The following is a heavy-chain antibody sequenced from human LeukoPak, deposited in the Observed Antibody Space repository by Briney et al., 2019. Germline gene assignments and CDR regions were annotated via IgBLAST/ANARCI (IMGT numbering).Heavy chain of an antibody. Sequence: KPSETLSLTCTVSGGSISSGGYYWSWIRQHPGKGLEWIGYIYYSGSTYYNPSLKSRVTISVDTSKNQFSLKLSSVTAADTAVYYCASRYLSSSPPLVGWFDPWGQGTLVTVSS. V-gene: IGHV4-31*03. J-gene: IGHJ5*02. CDR1: GGSISSGGYY. CDR2: IYYSGST. CDR3: ASRYLSSSPPLVGWFDP. D-gene: IGHD6-6*01.